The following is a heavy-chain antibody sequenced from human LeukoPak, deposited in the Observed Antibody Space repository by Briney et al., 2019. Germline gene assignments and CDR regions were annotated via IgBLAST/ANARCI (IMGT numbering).Heavy chain of an antibody. Sequence: PGGSLRLSCAASGFTFSSYSMNWVRQAPGKGLEWVSSISSSSSYIYYADSLKGRFTISRDNAKNSLYLQMNSLRAEDTAVYYCARDCAYSYGYYYYYYMDVWGKGTTVTVSS. J-gene: IGHJ6*03. CDR1: GFTFSSYS. V-gene: IGHV3-21*01. CDR3: ARDCAYSYGYYYYYYMDV. CDR2: ISSSSSYI. D-gene: IGHD5-18*01.